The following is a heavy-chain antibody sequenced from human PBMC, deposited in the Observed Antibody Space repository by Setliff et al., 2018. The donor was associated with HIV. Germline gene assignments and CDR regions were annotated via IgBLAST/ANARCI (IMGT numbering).Heavy chain of an antibody. CDR3: AREKVQESLGGVGATEN. CDR2: IIPIFGTA. Sequence: GASVKVSCKASGYIFTDYYIHWVRQAPGQGLEWMGGIIPIFGTANYAQKFQGRVTITADKSTSTAYMELSSLRSEDTAVYYCAREKVQESLGGVGATENWGQGTLVTVSS. V-gene: IGHV1-69*06. CDR1: GYIFTDYY. J-gene: IGHJ4*02. D-gene: IGHD1-26*01.